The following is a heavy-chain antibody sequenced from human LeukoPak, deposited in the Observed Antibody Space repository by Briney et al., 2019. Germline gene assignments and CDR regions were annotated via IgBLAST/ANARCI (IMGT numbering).Heavy chain of an antibody. CDR1: GYSISSGYY. Sequence: PSETLSLTCTVSGYSISSGYYWGWIRQPPGKGLEWIGSIYHSGSTYYNPSLKSRVTISVDTSKNQFSLKLSSVTAADTAVYYCARVRQRYFDWLSQNCFDPWGQGTLVTVSS. J-gene: IGHJ5*02. V-gene: IGHV4-38-2*02. CDR3: ARVRQRYFDWLSQNCFDP. CDR2: IYHSGST. D-gene: IGHD3-9*01.